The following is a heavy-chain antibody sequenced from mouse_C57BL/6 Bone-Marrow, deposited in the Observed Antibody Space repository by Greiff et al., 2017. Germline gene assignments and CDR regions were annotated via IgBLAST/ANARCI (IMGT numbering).Heavy chain of an antibody. CDR3: TRSGPLERSFDY. CDR2: IYPTSGRT. J-gene: IGHJ2*01. CDR1: GYTFTSYW. V-gene: IGHV1-55*01. D-gene: IGHD3-1*01. Sequence: VQLQQPGAELVKPGASVKMSCKASGYTFTSYWITWVKQRPGQGLEWIGDIYPTSGRTNYNEKFKSKAILTVDTSSNTAYMQLSSLTSEDSAVFYCTRSGPLERSFDYWGPGTTLTVSS.